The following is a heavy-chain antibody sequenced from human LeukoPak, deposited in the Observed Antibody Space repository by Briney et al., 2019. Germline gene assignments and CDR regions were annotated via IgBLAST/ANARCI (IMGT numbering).Heavy chain of an antibody. D-gene: IGHD3-22*01. CDR3: AKGTTMIVVGDYYGMDV. V-gene: IGHV3-7*01. J-gene: IGHJ6*02. CDR1: GFTFSSYW. Sequence: PGGSLRLSCAASGFTFSSYWMSWVRQAPGKGLEWVANIKQDGSEKYYVDSVKGRFTISRDNAKNSLYLQMNSLRAEDTAVYYCAKGTTMIVVGDYYGMDVWGQGTTVTVSS. CDR2: IKQDGSEK.